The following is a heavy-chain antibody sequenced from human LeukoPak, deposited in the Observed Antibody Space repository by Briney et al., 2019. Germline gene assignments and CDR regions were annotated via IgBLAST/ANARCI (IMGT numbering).Heavy chain of an antibody. V-gene: IGHV3-23*01. CDR1: GFTFSNHA. J-gene: IGHJ4*02. Sequence: GGSLRLSCVASGFTFSNHAMAWVRQAPGKGLEWVSGISGSGANTYYGDSVKGRFTISRDNSKNTLYLEMSSLSAEDTAVYYCAVEKSDSPDYWGQGTLVTVSS. CDR2: ISGSGANT. D-gene: IGHD3-22*01. CDR3: AVEKSDSPDY.